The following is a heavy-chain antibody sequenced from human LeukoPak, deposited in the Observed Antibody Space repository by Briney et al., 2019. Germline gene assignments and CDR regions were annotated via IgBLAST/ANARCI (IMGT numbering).Heavy chain of an antibody. Sequence: QPGGSLRLSCAASGFTFSSYGMHWVRQAPGKGLEGVAVIWYDGSNKFYADSVKGRFTISRDNSKNTLYLQMNILRAEDTAVYFCARIAVAEEYYYYTMDVWGQGTTVTVSS. CDR1: GFTFSSYG. CDR3: ARIAVAEEYYYYTMDV. J-gene: IGHJ6*02. CDR2: IWYDGSNK. V-gene: IGHV3-33*01. D-gene: IGHD6-19*01.